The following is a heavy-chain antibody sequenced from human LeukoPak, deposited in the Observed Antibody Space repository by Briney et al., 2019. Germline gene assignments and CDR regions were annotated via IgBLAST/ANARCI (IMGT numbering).Heavy chain of an antibody. CDR1: GGSISSYY. CDR2: IYNSGST. V-gene: IGHV4-59*01. D-gene: IGHD5-24*01. J-gene: IGHJ4*02. Sequence: ASETLSLTCTVSGGSISSYYWSWIRQPPGKGLEWIGYIYNSGSTNYNPSLKSRVTISVDTSKNQFSLKLSSVTAADTAVYYCARGGNRSWLQFHVNPLSWGQGTLVTVSS. CDR3: ARGGNRSWLQFHVNPLS.